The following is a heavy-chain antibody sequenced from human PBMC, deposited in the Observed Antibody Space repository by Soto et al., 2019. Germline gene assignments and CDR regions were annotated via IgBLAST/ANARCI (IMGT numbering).Heavy chain of an antibody. CDR3: AKNSGRVTTSWHFDN. V-gene: IGHV3-23*01. D-gene: IGHD4-17*01. CDR2: IHGGGNSA. J-gene: IGHJ4*02. CDR1: GFTFSGYA. Sequence: EVQLLESGGALVQPGRSLRLSCAASGFTFSGYAMSWVRQAPGKGLEWVSVIHGGGNSAYYAESVKGRFTISRYNSKNTLYLQMSSLRSEDTAVYYWAKNSGRVTTSWHFDNWGQGTLVTVSS.